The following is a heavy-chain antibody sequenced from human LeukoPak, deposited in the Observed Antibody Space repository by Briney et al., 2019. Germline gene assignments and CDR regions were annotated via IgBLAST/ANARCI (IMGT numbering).Heavy chain of an antibody. J-gene: IGHJ4*02. V-gene: IGHV4-59*08. Sequence: SETLSLTCSVSGGSISSYYWTWIRQPPGKGLEWIGYIYYSGSTKYNPSLKSRVTMSVDTSKNHFSLKLSSVTTADTAVYYCARLYSSASYFDYWGQGTLVTVSS. CDR2: IYYSGST. CDR1: GGSISSYY. CDR3: ARLYSSASYFDY. D-gene: IGHD6-25*01.